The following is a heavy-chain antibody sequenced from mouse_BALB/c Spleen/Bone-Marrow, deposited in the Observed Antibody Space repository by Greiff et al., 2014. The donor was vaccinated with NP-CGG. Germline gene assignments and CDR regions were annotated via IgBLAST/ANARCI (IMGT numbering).Heavy chain of an antibody. D-gene: IGHD1-1*01. CDR1: GYSFTGYF. Sequence: LVESGPELVKPGSSVKISCKASGYSFTGYFMNWVKQSHGKSLEWIGRINPYNGDTFYNQKFKGKATLTVDKSSSTAHMELLSLTSEDSAVYYCGRVSYFTTVGAMDYWGQGTSVTASS. V-gene: IGHV1-37*01. CDR3: GRVSYFTTVGAMDY. CDR2: INPYNGDT. J-gene: IGHJ4*01.